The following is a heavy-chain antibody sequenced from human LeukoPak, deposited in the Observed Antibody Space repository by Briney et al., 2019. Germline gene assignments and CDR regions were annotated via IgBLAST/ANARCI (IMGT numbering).Heavy chain of an antibody. Sequence: GGSLRLSCAASGFTFSDAWMTWVRQAPGKGLEWVSSISSSSSYIYYADSVKGRFTISRDNAKNSLYLQMNGLRAEDTAVYYCARDSYYGSGSYYNAPFDYWGQGTLVIVSS. CDR2: ISSSSSYI. J-gene: IGHJ4*02. CDR1: GFTFSDAW. D-gene: IGHD3-10*01. V-gene: IGHV3-21*01. CDR3: ARDSYYGSGSYYNAPFDY.